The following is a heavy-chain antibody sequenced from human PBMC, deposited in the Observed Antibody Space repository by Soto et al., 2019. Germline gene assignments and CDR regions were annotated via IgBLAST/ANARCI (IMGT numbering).Heavy chain of an antibody. Sequence: GESLKISCKGSGYSFTSYWIGWVRQMPGKGLEWMGIIYPGDSDTRYSPSFQGQVTISADKSISTAYLQWSSLKASDNAMYYCARLAGLAAATRKDYYYYYGMDVWGQGTTVTVSS. CDR1: GYSFTSYW. CDR2: IYPGDSDT. J-gene: IGHJ6*02. CDR3: ARLAGLAAATRKDYYYYYGMDV. V-gene: IGHV5-51*01. D-gene: IGHD6-13*01.